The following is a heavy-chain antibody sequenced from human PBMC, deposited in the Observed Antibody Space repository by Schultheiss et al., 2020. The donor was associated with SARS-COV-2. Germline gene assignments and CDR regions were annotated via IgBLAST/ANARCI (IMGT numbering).Heavy chain of an antibody. Sequence: ESLKISCAVYGGSFSGYYWSWIRQPPGKGLEWIGEINHSGSTNYNPSLKSRVTISLDTSKKQFSLKLTSVTAADTAVYYCARDQIHWFDPWGQGTLVTVSS. CDR1: GGSFSGYY. J-gene: IGHJ5*02. CDR3: ARDQIHWFDP. V-gene: IGHV4-34*01. CDR2: INHSGST.